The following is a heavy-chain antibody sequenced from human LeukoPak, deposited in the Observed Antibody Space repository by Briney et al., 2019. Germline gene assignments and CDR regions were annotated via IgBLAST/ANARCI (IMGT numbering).Heavy chain of an antibody. J-gene: IGHJ4*02. CDR2: ISGSSSEI. Sequence: GGSLRLSCAASGFSFSRYSMNWVRQAPGKGLEWLSYISGSSSEIYYADSVKDRFTVSRDNAKNSLYLQMDSLRADDAAVFYCARGGTGDGNYFDTWGQGTLVTVSS. CDR3: ARGGTGDGNYFDT. V-gene: IGHV3-48*01. CDR1: GFSFSRYS. D-gene: IGHD7-27*01.